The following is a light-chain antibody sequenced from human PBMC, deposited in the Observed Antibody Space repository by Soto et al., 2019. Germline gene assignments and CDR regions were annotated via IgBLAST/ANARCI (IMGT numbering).Light chain of an antibody. Sequence: SYELTQPPSESVAPGKTARITCGGNNIGSKSVHWYQQKPGQAPVLVINYDTDRPSGIPERLSGSNSGNTATLTISRVAAGDEADYYCQVWDNSRNHVVIGGGTKLTVL. CDR3: QVWDNSRNHVV. J-gene: IGLJ2*01. V-gene: IGLV3-21*04. CDR2: YDT. CDR1: NIGSKS.